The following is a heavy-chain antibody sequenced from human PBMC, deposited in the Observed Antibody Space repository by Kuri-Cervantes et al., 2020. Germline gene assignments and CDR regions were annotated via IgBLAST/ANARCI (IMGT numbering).Heavy chain of an antibody. CDR1: GFTFSSYA. V-gene: IGHV3-48*04. D-gene: IGHD3-10*01. Sequence: GESLKISCAASGFTFSSYAMSWVRQAPGKGLEWVSYISSAGTTTYYADTVKGRFSISRDNTQRLLYLQMNSLRAEDTAVYYCARGGPFFGEPLPIPRCGFDYWGQGTLVTVSS. CDR3: ARGGPFFGEPLPIPRCGFDY. CDR2: ISSAGTTT. J-gene: IGHJ4*02.